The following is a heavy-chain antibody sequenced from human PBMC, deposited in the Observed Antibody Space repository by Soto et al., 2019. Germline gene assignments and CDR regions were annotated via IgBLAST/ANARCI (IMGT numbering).Heavy chain of an antibody. D-gene: IGHD1-7*01. CDR3: VRRVSGNYDY. V-gene: IGHV3-64*01. Sequence: EVQLAESGGGMVQPGGSLRLSCVASGFTFSSYDMHWVRQAPGKGLEYVSSISSNWGTTYYGNSVKGRFNISRDNSKNTLYLQMGSLRAEDMAVYYCVRRVSGNYDYWGQGTLVTVSS. CDR2: ISSNWGTT. J-gene: IGHJ4*02. CDR1: GFTFSSYD.